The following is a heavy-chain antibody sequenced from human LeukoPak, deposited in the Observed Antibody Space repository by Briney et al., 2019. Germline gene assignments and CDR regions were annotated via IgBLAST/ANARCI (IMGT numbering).Heavy chain of an antibody. D-gene: IGHD5-18*01. CDR1: GGTFSSYA. CDR3: ARVGAWIQFDP. Sequence: SVKVSCKASGGTFSSYAISWVRQAPGQGLEWMGRIIPIFGIANYAQKFQGRVTITADKSTSTAYMELSSLRPEDTAVYYCARVGAWIQFDPWGQGTLVTVSS. V-gene: IGHV1-69*04. CDR2: IIPIFGIA. J-gene: IGHJ5*02.